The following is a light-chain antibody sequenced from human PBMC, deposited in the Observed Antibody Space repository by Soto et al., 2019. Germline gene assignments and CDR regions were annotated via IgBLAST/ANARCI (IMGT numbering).Light chain of an antibody. J-gene: IGLJ3*02. CDR1: SSDVGGYNY. Sequence: QSVLTQPASVSGSPGQSITISCTGTSSDVGGYNYVSWYQLHPGKAPKLMIYEVSNRPSGISNRFSASKSGNTASLTISGLKAEDEADYYCFSYTSSYNWVFGGGKKLTV. CDR2: EVS. V-gene: IGLV2-14*01. CDR3: FSYTSSYNWV.